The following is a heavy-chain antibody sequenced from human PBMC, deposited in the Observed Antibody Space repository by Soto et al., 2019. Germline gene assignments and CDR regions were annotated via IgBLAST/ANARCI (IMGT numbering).Heavy chain of an antibody. CDR2: IASDGKDK. CDR3: AKDGAIAAADYFFDY. D-gene: IGHD6-13*01. CDR1: GFTFSNHA. V-gene: IGHV3-30*18. Sequence: SGGSLRLSCAASGFTFSNHAIHWVRQAPGKGLEWVAVIASDGKDKRYADSVKGRFTISRDNSKNTVYLQMNSLRGEDTAVYYCAKDGAIAAADYFFDYWGQGSLVTVSS. J-gene: IGHJ4*02.